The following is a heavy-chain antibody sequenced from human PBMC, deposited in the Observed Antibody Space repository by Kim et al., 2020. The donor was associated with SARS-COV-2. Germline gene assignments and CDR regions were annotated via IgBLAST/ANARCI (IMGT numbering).Heavy chain of an antibody. Sequence: GGSLRLSCAASGFTFSSYSMNWVRQAPGKGLEWVSSISSSSSYIYYADSVKGRFTISRDNAKNSLYLQMNSLRAEDTAVYYCASGIPRATQYFQHWGQGTLVTVSS. D-gene: IGHD1-1*01. V-gene: IGHV3-21*01. CDR1: GFTFSSYS. J-gene: IGHJ1*01. CDR2: ISSSSSYI. CDR3: ASGIPRATQYFQH.